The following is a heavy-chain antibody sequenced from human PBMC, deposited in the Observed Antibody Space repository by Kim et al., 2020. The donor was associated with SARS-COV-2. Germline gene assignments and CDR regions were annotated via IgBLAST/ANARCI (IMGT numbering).Heavy chain of an antibody. D-gene: IGHD6-6*01. CDR2: IWYDGSNK. V-gene: IGHV3-33*01. Sequence: GGSLRLSCAASGFTFSSYGMHWVRQAPGKGLEWVAVIWYDGSNKYYADSVKGRFTISRDNSKNTLYLQMNSLRAEDTAVYYCASCHSSSSGWFDPWGQGTLVTVSS. CDR1: GFTFSSYG. J-gene: IGHJ5*02. CDR3: ASCHSSSSGWFDP.